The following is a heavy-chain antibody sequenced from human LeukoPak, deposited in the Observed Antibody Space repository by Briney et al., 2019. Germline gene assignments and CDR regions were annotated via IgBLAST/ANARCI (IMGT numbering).Heavy chain of an antibody. J-gene: IGHJ4*02. D-gene: IGHD5-12*01. Sequence: PGRSLRLSCAASGFTFGDYAMSWVCQARGKGLECVGFIRAKLYGATTEYAASVKGRFTILRDDSKSIAYLQMDSLKAEDTAVYYCTRGVAGGYDPYYFDHWGQGTLVTVSS. V-gene: IGHV3-49*04. CDR3: TRGVAGGYDPYYFDH. CDR2: IRAKLYGATT. CDR1: GFTFGDYA.